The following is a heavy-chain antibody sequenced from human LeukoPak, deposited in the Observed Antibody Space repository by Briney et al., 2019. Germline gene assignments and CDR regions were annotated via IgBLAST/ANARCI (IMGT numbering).Heavy chain of an antibody. V-gene: IGHV3-7*01. J-gene: IGHJ4*02. CDR2: MNIDGSEK. Sequence: TGGSLRLSCAASGFTFSSYWTGWVRQAPGKRLEWVANMNIDGSEKYYADSAKGRFTISRDNARNSVYLQMNSLRVEDTAVYYCARDPVEWELLLDYWGQGTLVTVSS. CDR3: ARDPVEWELLLDY. D-gene: IGHD1-26*01. CDR1: GFTFSSYW.